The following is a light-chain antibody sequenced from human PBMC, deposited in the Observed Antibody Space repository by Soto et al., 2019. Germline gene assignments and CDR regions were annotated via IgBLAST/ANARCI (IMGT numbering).Light chain of an antibody. CDR1: SSDVGSYKL. J-gene: IGLJ1*01. CDR2: EGS. Sequence: QSALTQPASVSGSPGQSITISCTETSSDVGSYKLGSWYQQNPGKAPKLMIYEGSKRPSGVSNRFSGSKSGNTASLTISGLQAEGEADYYCCSYAGSSTPTYVFGTGTKVTVL. CDR3: CSYAGSSTPTYV. V-gene: IGLV2-23*01.